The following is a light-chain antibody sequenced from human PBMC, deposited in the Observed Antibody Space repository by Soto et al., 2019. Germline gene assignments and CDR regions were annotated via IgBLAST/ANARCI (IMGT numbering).Light chain of an antibody. CDR2: GAS. V-gene: IGKV3-11*01. CDR1: ENVRTF. J-gene: IGKJ1*01. Sequence: EVVLTQSPATLSLSPGERATLSCRASENVRTFFDWYHQQPGQAPRLLLYGASNRATGSPASVSGSGSGTAFSLPISSLEPDDFAAYYCRLHSRWPPWTFGQGTRVEIQ. CDR3: RLHSRWPPWT.